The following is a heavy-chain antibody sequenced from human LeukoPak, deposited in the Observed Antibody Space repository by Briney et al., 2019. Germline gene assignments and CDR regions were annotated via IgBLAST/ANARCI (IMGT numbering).Heavy chain of an antibody. D-gene: IGHD3-3*01. CDR1: GGTFSSYA. V-gene: IGHV1-69*13. CDR3: ASRLWSGYYYFDY. Sequence: SVKVSCKASGGTFSSYAISWVRQAPGQGLEWMGGIIPIFGTANYAQKFQGRVTITADESTSTAYMELSSLRSEDTAVHYCASRLWSGYYYFDYWGQGTLVTVSS. J-gene: IGHJ4*02. CDR2: IIPIFGTA.